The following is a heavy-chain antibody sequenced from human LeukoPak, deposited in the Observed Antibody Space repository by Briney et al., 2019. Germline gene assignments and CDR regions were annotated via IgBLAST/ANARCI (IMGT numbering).Heavy chain of an antibody. D-gene: IGHD5-24*01. V-gene: IGHV4-4*07. CDR2: IFPSGST. CDR1: DGSIIAYY. J-gene: IGHJ5*01. CDR3: AKLNPRRWFDS. Sequence: SETLSLTCTVSDGSIIAYYWSWIRQPAGKGLEYIGHIFPSGSTTYNPSLKSRVTMSVDTSKNQFSLKLTSVTAADTAVYYCAKLNPRRWFDSWGQGILVTVSS.